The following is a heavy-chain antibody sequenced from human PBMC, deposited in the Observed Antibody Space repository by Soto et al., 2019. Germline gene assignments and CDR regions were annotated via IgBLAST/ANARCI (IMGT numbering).Heavy chain of an antibody. V-gene: IGHV3-23*01. J-gene: IGHJ4*02. CDR3: AKMEGMDPWAYSFDY. CDR2: IFGGGNGP. Sequence: EVQVLESGGGLVQPGGSLNLSCEATGFTFSALAMTWVGQPPGRGLEWASRIFGGGNGPHYADSVKGRVTISRDNSKNTLYLQMNSLRAEDTAVYYCAKMEGMDPWAYSFDYWGQGTLVTVSS. D-gene: IGHD2-2*03. CDR1: GFTFSALA.